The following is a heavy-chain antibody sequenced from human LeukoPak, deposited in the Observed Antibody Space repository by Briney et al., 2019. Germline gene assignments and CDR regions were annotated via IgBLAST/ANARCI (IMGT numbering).Heavy chain of an antibody. J-gene: IGHJ4*02. Sequence: ASVKVSCKASGYTFTGYYMHWVRQAPGQGLEWMGWINPNSGGTNYAQKFQGRVTMTRDTSISTAYMELSRLRSDDTAVYYCAREYDYGDYEIDYWGQGTLVTVSS. CDR3: AREYDYGDYEIDY. D-gene: IGHD4-17*01. V-gene: IGHV1-2*02. CDR1: GYTFTGYY. CDR2: INPNSGGT.